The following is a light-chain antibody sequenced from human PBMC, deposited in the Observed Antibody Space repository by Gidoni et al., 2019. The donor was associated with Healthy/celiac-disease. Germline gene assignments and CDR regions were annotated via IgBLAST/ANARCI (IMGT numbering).Light chain of an antibody. CDR1: QDISNY. V-gene: IGKV1-33*01. CDR2: DAS. Sequence: DIQMTQSPSSLSASVGDRVTITCQASQDISNYLNWYQQKPGKAPKLLIYDASNLETGVPSRFSGSRSGTDFTFTISSLQPEDIATYYCQQYDNRPPMYTFGQGTKLEIK. CDR3: QQYDNRPPMYT. J-gene: IGKJ2*01.